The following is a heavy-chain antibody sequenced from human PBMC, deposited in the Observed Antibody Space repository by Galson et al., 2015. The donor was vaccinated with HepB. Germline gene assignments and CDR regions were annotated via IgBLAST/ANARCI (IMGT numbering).Heavy chain of an antibody. D-gene: IGHD3-10*01. Sequence: ETLSLTCTVSGGSISSYYWSWIRQPAGKGLEWIGRIYTSGSTNYNPSLKSRVTMSVDTSKNQFSLKLSSVTAADTAVYYCARTFYYGSGSYFDYWGQGTLVTVSS. V-gene: IGHV4-4*07. CDR2: IYTSGST. CDR1: GGSISSYY. J-gene: IGHJ4*02. CDR3: ARTFYYGSGSYFDY.